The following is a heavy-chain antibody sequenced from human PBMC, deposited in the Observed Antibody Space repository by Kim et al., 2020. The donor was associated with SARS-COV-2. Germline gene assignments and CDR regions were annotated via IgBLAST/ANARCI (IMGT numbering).Heavy chain of an antibody. CDR2: IKSKTDGGTT. J-gene: IGHJ4*01. Sequence: GGSLRLSCAASGFTFSNAWMSWVRQAPGKGLEWVGRIKSKTDGGTTDYAAPVKGRFTISRDDSKNTLYLQMNSLKTEDTAVYYCTKEEEGNAAAGGFDYWGQGTLVTVSS. CDR3: TKEEEGNAAAGGFDY. V-gene: IGHV3-15*01. CDR1: GFTFSNAW. D-gene: IGHD6-13*01.